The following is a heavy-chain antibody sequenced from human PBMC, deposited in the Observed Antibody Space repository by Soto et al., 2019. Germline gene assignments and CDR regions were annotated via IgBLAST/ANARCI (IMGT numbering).Heavy chain of an antibody. D-gene: IGHD2-21*02. CDR2: LQTDGSHP. V-gene: IGHV3-74*01. Sequence: GGSLRLSCEASGFTFSSSWMHWVRQAPGEGLMWVSRLQTDGSHPDYADSVKGRFTISRDNAKNTLYLQMNNLRAEDTAVYYCARGGDPDYWGQGTLVTVSS. J-gene: IGHJ4*02. CDR1: GFTFSSSW. CDR3: ARGGDPDY.